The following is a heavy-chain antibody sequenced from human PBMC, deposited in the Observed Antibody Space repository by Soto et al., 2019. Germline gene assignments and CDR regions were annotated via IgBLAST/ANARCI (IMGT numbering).Heavy chain of an antibody. Sequence: GGSLRLSCTASGVTSTAYWIHWARQAPGKGLVWVSRIHRDGSGTTYADSVKGRFTISRDNARDTVYLQMSTLRVDDTAFYYCAISTSTCCDKWGQGTLVTVSS. V-gene: IGHV3-74*01. CDR3: AISTSTCCDK. D-gene: IGHD2-2*01. CDR1: GVTSTAYW. CDR2: IHRDGSGT. J-gene: IGHJ4*02.